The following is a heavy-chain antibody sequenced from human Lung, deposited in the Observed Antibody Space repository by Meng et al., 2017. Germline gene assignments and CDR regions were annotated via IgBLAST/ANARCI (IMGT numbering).Heavy chain of an antibody. J-gene: IGHJ4*02. CDR1: GFTFRSYW. V-gene: IGHV3-74*03. Sequence: VQLGESGVGLVQPGGSLGLSCAASGFTFRSYWMHWVRQAPGKGLVWVSRIRGDGGSIVYADSVKGRFTISRDNAKNTLFLQMNSLRAEDTAVYYCARESGYFEYWGQGILVTVSS. CDR2: IRGDGGSI. CDR3: ARESGYFEY.